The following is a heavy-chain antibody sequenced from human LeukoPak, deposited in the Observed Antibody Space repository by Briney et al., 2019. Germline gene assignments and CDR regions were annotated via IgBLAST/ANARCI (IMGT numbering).Heavy chain of an antibody. CDR3: ARGRFGYCSGGSCYNWFDP. J-gene: IGHJ5*02. CDR1: GYTFTGYY. Sequence: ASVKVSCKASGYTFTGYYMHWVRQAPGQGLEWMGRINPNSGGTNYAQKFQGRVTMTRDTSISTAYMELSRLRSDDTAVYYCARGRFGYCSGGSCYNWFDPWGQGTLVTVSS. CDR2: INPNSGGT. V-gene: IGHV1-2*06. D-gene: IGHD2-15*01.